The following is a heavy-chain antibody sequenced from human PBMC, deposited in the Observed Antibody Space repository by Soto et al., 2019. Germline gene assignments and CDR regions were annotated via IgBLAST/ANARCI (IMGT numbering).Heavy chain of an antibody. CDR1: GYRFSSYG. V-gene: IGHV3-30*18. D-gene: IGHD4-4*01. Sequence: QVQLVESGGGVVQPGRSLRLSCAASGYRFSSYGMHWVRQAPGKGLEWLAVISYDGTNKYYADSVKGRFTISRDDSKNTLYQQMNSLRPEDTAVYHCAKDGGLMTTPTLPNYWGQGTLVTVST. J-gene: IGHJ4*02. CDR3: AKDGGLMTTPTLPNY. CDR2: ISYDGTNK.